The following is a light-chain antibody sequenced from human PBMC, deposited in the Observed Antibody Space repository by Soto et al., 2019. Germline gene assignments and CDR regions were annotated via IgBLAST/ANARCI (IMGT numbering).Light chain of an antibody. CDR3: MQGTHWPIT. Sequence: EIVLTQSPATLSLSPGERATLSCRASQSVSSYLAWYQQRPGQAPRLLIYDASNRATGVQARFSGSGSGTDFALKIRRVEAEDVGVYYCMQGTHWPITFGQGTRLEI. J-gene: IGKJ5*01. CDR2: DAS. V-gene: IGKV3-11*01. CDR1: QSVSSY.